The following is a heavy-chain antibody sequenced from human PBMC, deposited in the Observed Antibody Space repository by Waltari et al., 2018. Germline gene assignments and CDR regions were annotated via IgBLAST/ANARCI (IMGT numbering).Heavy chain of an antibody. D-gene: IGHD3-3*01. Sequence: QLQLQESGPGLVKPSETLSLTCTVSGGSISISSYSWGWIRQPPGKGLEWIGSIYYSGSTYYNPSLKSRVTISVDTSKNQFSLKLSSVTAADTAVYYCATITIFGVDTDYWGQGTLVTVSS. CDR1: GGSISISSYS. CDR3: ATITIFGVDTDY. J-gene: IGHJ4*02. V-gene: IGHV4-39*07. CDR2: IYYSGST.